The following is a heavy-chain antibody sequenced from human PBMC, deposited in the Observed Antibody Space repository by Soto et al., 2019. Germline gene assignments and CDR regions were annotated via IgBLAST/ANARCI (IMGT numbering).Heavy chain of an antibody. V-gene: IGHV4-31*03. CDR1: GCSFSSGGYY. CDR2: IYYSGSS. D-gene: IGHD3-16*01. J-gene: IGHJ5*02. Sequence: QLQLQESGPGLVKPSQTLSLACTVSGCSFSSGGYYWSWIRQLTGKGLEWIGYIYYSGSSYYNPSLKSRFTISLDTSNNQFYLKLISVSAEATAVYYCARATSFSGPPGSWGQGTLVTVSS. CDR3: ARATSFSGPPGS.